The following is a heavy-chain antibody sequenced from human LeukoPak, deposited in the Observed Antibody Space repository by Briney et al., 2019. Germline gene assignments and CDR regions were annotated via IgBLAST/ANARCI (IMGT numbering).Heavy chain of an antibody. D-gene: IGHD3-22*01. Sequence: SETLSLTCTVSGGSISSGGYYWSWIRQPPGKGLEWIGEINHSGSTNYNPSLKSRVTISVDTSKNQFSLKLSSVTAADTAVYYCARWSSNYYDSSGRRFDPWGQGTLVTVSS. V-gene: IGHV4-39*07. J-gene: IGHJ5*02. CDR2: INHSGST. CDR3: ARWSSNYYDSSGRRFDP. CDR1: GGSISSGGYY.